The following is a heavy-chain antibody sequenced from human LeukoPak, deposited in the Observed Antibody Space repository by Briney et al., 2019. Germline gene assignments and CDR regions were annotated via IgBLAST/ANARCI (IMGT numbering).Heavy chain of an antibody. CDR2: IIPIFGTA. CDR1: GGTFSSYA. CDR3: ARHAGLRFLEWLLPTDY. D-gene: IGHD3-3*01. V-gene: IGHV1-69*05. Sequence: SVKVSCKASGGTFSSYAISWVRQAPGQGLEWMGGIIPIFGTANYAQKFQGRVTITTDESTSTAYMELSSLRSEDTAVYYCARHAGLRFLEWLLPTDYWGQGTLVTVSS. J-gene: IGHJ4*02.